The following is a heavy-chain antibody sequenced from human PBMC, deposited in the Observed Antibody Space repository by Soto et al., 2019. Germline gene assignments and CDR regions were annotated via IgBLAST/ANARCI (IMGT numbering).Heavy chain of an antibody. J-gene: IGHJ3*02. CDR2: IYYSGST. CDR1: GGSISSSSYY. CDR3: ARGLGYCSSTSCLGAFDI. V-gene: IGHV4-39*01. D-gene: IGHD2-2*01. Sequence: SETLSLTCTVSGGSISSSSYYWGWIRQPPGKGLEWIGSIYYSGSTYYNPSLKSRVTISVDTSKNQFSLKLSSVTAADTAVYYCARGLGYCSSTSCLGAFDIWGQGTMVTVSS.